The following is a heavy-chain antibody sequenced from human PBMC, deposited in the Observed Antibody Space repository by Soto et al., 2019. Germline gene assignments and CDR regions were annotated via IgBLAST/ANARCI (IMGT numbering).Heavy chain of an antibody. CDR3: AKASVSAAGKGFDY. CDR2: ISYDGSNK. V-gene: IGHV3-30*18. D-gene: IGHD6-13*01. CDR1: GFTFSSYG. J-gene: IGHJ4*02. Sequence: QVQLVESGGGVVQPGRSLRLSCAASGFTFSSYGMHWVRQAPGQGLEWVAVISYDGSNKYYADSVKGRFTISRDNSKNTLYLQMNSLRAEDTAVYYCAKASVSAAGKGFDYWGQGTLVTVSS.